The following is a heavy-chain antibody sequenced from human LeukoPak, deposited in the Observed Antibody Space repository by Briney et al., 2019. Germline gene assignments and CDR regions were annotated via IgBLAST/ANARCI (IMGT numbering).Heavy chain of an antibody. CDR3: ASHGEEGGATSPFDY. Sequence: ASVKVSCKASGGTFSSYAISWVRQAPGQGLEWMGRIIPILGIANYAQKFQGRVTITADKSTSTAYMELSSLRSEDTAVYYCASHGEEGGATSPFDYWGQGTLVTVSS. CDR2: IIPILGIA. V-gene: IGHV1-69*04. J-gene: IGHJ4*02. D-gene: IGHD1-26*01. CDR1: GGTFSSYA.